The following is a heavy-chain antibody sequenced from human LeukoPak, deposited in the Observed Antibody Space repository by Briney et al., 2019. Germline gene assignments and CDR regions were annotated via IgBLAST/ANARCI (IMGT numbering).Heavy chain of an antibody. Sequence: GGSLRLSCAASGFTFSSYWMHWVRQAPGKGLVWVSRINSDGSATSYADSVTGRFTISRDNAKNTLFLQMDSLRAEDTAVYYCTRFRFGGYNLDSWGQGTLVTVSS. CDR3: TRFRFGGYNLDS. CDR2: INSDGSAT. CDR1: GFTFSSYW. V-gene: IGHV3-74*01. J-gene: IGHJ4*02. D-gene: IGHD5-24*01.